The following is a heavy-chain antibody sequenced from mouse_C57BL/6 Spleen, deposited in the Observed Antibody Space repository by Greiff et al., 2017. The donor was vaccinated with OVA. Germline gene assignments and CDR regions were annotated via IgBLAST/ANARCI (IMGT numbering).Heavy chain of an antibody. CDR1: GFTFSSYG. CDR3: ARLWGRGGGYFDY. V-gene: IGHV5-6*01. CDR2: ISSGGSYT. J-gene: IGHJ2*01. Sequence: EVQLVESGGDLVKPGGSLKLSCAASGFTFSSYGMSWVRQTPDKRLEWVATISSGGSYTYYPDSVKGRFTISRDNAKNTLYLQMSSLKSEDTAMYYCARLWGRGGGYFDYWGQGTTLTVSS.